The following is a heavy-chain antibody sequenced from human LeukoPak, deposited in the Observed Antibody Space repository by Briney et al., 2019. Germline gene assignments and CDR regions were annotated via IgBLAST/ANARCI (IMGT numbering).Heavy chain of an antibody. V-gene: IGHV1-69*13. Sequence: SVKVSCKASGYAFRTYGISWVRQAPGQGLEWMGGIIPIFGTANYAQKFQGRVTITADESTSTAYMELSSLRSEDTAVYYCARSSIAALGNYYYGMDVWGQGTTATVSS. CDR2: IIPIFGTA. CDR3: ARSSIAALGNYYYGMDV. CDR1: GYAFRTYG. D-gene: IGHD6-6*01. J-gene: IGHJ6*02.